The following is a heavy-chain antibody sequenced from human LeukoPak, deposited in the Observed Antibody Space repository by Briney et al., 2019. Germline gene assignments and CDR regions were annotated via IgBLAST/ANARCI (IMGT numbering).Heavy chain of an antibody. V-gene: IGHV3-7*03. Sequence: GGSLRLSCAASGFTFSSYWMSWVRQAPGKGLEWVANIKQDGSEKYYVDSVKGRFTISRDNAKNSLYLQMNSLRAEDTAVYYCAKGSSGWYFSFYYYYMDVWGKGTTVTVSS. CDR3: AKGSSGWYFSFYYYYMDV. D-gene: IGHD6-19*01. J-gene: IGHJ6*03. CDR2: IKQDGSEK. CDR1: GFTFSSYW.